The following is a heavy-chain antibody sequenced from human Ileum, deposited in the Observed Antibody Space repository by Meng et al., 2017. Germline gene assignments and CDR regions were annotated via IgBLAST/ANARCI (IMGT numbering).Heavy chain of an antibody. CDR1: GFTVSSEE. J-gene: IGHJ5*02. D-gene: IGHD3-16*02. CDR3: KKDHYIGLHLGELASTGNNWFDT. Sequence: GGSLRLSCAASGFTVSSEEMSWVRQAPGKGLEWVSSISGGRTYYADSRKGRFTISRDNSKNKQHLQMNSLRSEDTAVYYCKKDHYIGLHLGELASTGNNWFDTGGQGTLVTSPQ. CDR2: ISGGRT. V-gene: IGHV3-38-3*01.